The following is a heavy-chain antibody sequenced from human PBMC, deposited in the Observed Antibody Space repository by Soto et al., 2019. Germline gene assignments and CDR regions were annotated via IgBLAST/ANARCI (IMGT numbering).Heavy chain of an antibody. Sequence: PSETLSLTCTVSGGSISTRSCYWGWIRQPPGKGLEWIGSISYTGSTNYNPSLKSRVTISVHTSMSQFSLKLNSVTAADTAVYYCTTEAYDNSGSLAFDIWGPGTLVTVSS. V-gene: IGHV4-39*07. J-gene: IGHJ3*02. CDR2: ISYTGST. D-gene: IGHD3-22*01. CDR1: GGSISTRSCY. CDR3: TTEAYDNSGSLAFDI.